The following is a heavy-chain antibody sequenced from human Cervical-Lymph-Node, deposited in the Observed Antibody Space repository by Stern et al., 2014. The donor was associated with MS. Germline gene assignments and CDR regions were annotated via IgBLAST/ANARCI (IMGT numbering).Heavy chain of an antibody. J-gene: IGHJ4*02. D-gene: IGHD5-18*01. CDR1: GGSISSGSFY. CDR2: IYSSGST. CDR3: ARETGGYTYGDTDFFDY. V-gene: IGHV4-61*02. Sequence: VHLVESGPGLVKPSQTLSLTCIVSGGSISSGSFYWNWIRQPAGKGLEWIGRIYSSGSTNYNPYLKSRVTISGDSSKNQFSLKMISMTAADTAVYYCARETGGYTYGDTDFFDYWGQGALVTVSS.